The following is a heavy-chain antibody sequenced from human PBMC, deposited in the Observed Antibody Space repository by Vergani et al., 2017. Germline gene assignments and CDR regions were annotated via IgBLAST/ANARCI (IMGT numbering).Heavy chain of an antibody. CDR3: ARADSGFDY. J-gene: IGHJ4*02. CDR2: IYYSGST. Sequence: QVQLQESGPGLVKPSETLSLTCTVSGGSISSHYWSWIRQPPGKGLEWIGYIYYSGSTNYNPSLKSRVTISVDTSKNQFSLKLSSVTAADTAVYYCARADSGFDYWGQGTLVTVSS. V-gene: IGHV4-59*11. D-gene: IGHD3-3*01. CDR1: GGSISSHY.